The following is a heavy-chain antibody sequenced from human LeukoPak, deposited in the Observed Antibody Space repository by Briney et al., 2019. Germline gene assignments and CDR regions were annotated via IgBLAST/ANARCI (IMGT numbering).Heavy chain of an antibody. CDR2: IWYDGSNR. Sequence: GGSLRLSCATSGFTFSDYGVHWVRRPPGMGLEWVAVIWYDGSNRYYADSVKGRFTISRDNSKNTLYLQMNSLRAEDTAVYYCARPRSGWWDFDYWGQGTLVTVSS. CDR1: GFTFSDYG. V-gene: IGHV3-33*01. D-gene: IGHD6-19*01. J-gene: IGHJ4*02. CDR3: ARPRSGWWDFDY.